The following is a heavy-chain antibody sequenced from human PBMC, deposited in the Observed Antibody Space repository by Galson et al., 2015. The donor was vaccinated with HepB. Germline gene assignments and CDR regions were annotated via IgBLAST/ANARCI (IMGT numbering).Heavy chain of an antibody. Sequence: SLRLSCAASGFTFSNAWMNWVRQAPGKGLEWVGRIKSKTDGGTTDYAAPVKGRFTISRDDSKNTLYLQMNSLKTEDTAVYYCTTDITMIVVVITDDAFDIWGQGTMVTVSS. D-gene: IGHD3-22*01. CDR2: IKSKTDGGTT. CDR1: GFTFSNAW. J-gene: IGHJ3*02. CDR3: TTDITMIVVVITDDAFDI. V-gene: IGHV3-15*07.